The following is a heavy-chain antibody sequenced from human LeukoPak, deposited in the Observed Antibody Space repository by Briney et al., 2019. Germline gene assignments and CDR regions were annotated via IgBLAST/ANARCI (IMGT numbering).Heavy chain of an antibody. CDR1: GGSINNYY. J-gene: IGHJ4*02. CDR3: ARLLKVMYFDY. CDR2: IYYSGST. Sequence: SETLSLTCTVSGGSINNYYWSWVRQPPGQGLEWLGYIYYSGSTNYNPSLKSRLTISIDTSKNQFSLKLSSVTAVDTAVYYCARLLKVMYFDYWGQGTLVTVSS. V-gene: IGHV4-59*08. D-gene: IGHD2-21*01.